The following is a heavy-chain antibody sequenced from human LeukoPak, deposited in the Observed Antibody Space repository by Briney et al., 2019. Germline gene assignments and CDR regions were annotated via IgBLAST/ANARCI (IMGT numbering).Heavy chain of an antibody. CDR2: ISGSGGST. D-gene: IGHD2-15*01. J-gene: IGHJ4*02. Sequence: GGSLRLSCAASGFTFSSYAMSWVRQAPGKGLEWVSAISGSGGSTYYADSVKGRFTISRDNAKNSLYLQMNSLRAEDTAVYYCARGYCSGGSCYLYYIDYWGQGTLVTVSS. CDR1: GFTFSSYA. CDR3: ARGYCSGGSCYLYYIDY. V-gene: IGHV3-23*01.